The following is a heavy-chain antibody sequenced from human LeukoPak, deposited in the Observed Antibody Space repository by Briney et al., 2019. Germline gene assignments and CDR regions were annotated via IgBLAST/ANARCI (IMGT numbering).Heavy chain of an antibody. V-gene: IGHV3-66*01. CDR1: GFTVSRNY. J-gene: IGHJ6*02. D-gene: IGHD1-26*01. Sequence: PGGSLRLSCAASGFTVSRNYMSWVRQAPGKGLEWVALIYSGGYTDYAASVKGRFIISRDNSKNTLYLQMNGLRAEDTAVYYCARDREILDGMDVWGQGTTVTVS. CDR2: IYSGGYT. CDR3: ARDREILDGMDV.